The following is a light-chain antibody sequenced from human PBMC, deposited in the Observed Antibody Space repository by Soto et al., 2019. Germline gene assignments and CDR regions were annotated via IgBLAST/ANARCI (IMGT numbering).Light chain of an antibody. J-gene: IGKJ4*01. CDR3: QQYGRSPPLI. CDR2: AAS. CDR1: QSASSNY. Sequence: EIVLTQSPGTLSLSPGERATLSCRASQSASSNYLAWYQQKPGQAPRLLIYAASTRATGIPDRFSGSGSGTDFTRTIRRLEPEDFAVYYCQQYGRSPPLIFGGGTKVEIK. V-gene: IGKV3-20*01.